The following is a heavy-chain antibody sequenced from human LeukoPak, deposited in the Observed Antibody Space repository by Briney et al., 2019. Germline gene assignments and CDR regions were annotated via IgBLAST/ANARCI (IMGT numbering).Heavy chain of an antibody. CDR2: IRKKSDRYTT. V-gene: IGHV3-72*01. J-gene: IGHJ1*01. Sequence: GGSLRLSCVASGFTVSDHYLDWVRQAPGKGLEWVGLIRKKSDRYTTEYAASVKGGFTISRDDSTNSVYLQMSSLKSEDTAVYYCADIGGGGSNTRWGEGTVVTVSS. CDR3: ADIGGGGSNTR. D-gene: IGHD2-15*01. CDR1: GFTVSDHY.